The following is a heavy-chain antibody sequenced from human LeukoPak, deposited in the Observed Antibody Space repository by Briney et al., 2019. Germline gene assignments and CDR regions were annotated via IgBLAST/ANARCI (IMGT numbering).Heavy chain of an antibody. Sequence: PSETLSLTCTVSGGSISTYYWTWIRQPPEKGLTWIGYVYNLGSTNYNPSLKSRVAMSVDTSKNQFSLRLKSVTAADTAMYYCARLKYYSGWPSFDYWGQGTLVTVSS. J-gene: IGHJ4*02. D-gene: IGHD6-19*01. CDR2: VYNLGST. CDR1: GGSISTYY. V-gene: IGHV4-59*08. CDR3: ARLKYYSGWPSFDY.